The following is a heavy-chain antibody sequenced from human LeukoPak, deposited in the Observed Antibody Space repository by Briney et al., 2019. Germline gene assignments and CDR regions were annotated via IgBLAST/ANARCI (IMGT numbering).Heavy chain of an antibody. CDR3: AREYYYDNSGYFYYFDY. CDR2: ISPFNSNT. Sequence: ASVKVSCKASGYTFTTYGITWVRQAPGQGLEWVGWISPFNSNTNFAQKFRGRVTMTTDTSTSTAYMELRSLRSDDTAVYYCAREYYYDNSGYFYYFDYWGQGTLVTVSS. D-gene: IGHD3-22*01. J-gene: IGHJ4*02. CDR1: GYTFTTYG. V-gene: IGHV1-18*01.